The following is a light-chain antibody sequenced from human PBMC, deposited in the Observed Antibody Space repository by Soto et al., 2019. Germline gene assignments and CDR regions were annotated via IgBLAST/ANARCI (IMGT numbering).Light chain of an antibody. CDR3: SSYTSTGTQA. Sequence: QSVLTQPASVSGSPGRSITLSCTGSSSDVGGYNYVSWYQQHPGTAPKLMIYDVTNRPSGVSNRFSGSKSGSTASLTISGLQPEDEADYYCSSYTSTGTQAFGGGTKLTVL. J-gene: IGLJ2*01. CDR2: DVT. CDR1: SSDVGGYNY. V-gene: IGLV2-14*03.